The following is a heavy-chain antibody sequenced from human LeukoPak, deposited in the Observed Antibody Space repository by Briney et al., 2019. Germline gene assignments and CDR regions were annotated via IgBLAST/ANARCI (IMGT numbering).Heavy chain of an antibody. CDR2: ISYDGSYK. CDR3: ARDRSYYYDSQAED. Sequence: GGSLRLSCAASGFTFSTYAMHWVRQAPGKGLEWVAVISYDGSYKYYADSVKGRFTISRDNSKNTLYLQMNSLRAEDTAVYYCARDRSYYYDSQAEDWGQGTLVIVSS. D-gene: IGHD3-22*01. CDR1: GFTFSTYA. J-gene: IGHJ4*02. V-gene: IGHV3-30*04.